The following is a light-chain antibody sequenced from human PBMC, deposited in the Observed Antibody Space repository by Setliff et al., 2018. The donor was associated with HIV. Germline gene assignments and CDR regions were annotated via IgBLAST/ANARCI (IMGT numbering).Light chain of an antibody. CDR1: QSVSPNY. J-gene: IGKJ5*01. Sequence: EIVLTQSPGTLSLSLGERATLSCSASQSVSPNYLAWYQQKPGQAPRLLIYGASSRATGIPDRFSGSVSGTDFTLTISRLEHEDFSVYYCQQYGYSAPRVTVGQGTRLEIK. CDR3: QQYGYSAPRVT. V-gene: IGKV3-20*01. CDR2: GAS.